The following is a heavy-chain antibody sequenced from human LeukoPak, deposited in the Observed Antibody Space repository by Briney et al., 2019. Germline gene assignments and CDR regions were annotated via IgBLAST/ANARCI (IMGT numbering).Heavy chain of an antibody. Sequence: GGSLRLSWAASGLTFGSYWMHWVRQAQGKGLVWVSRINTDGSTTTYADSVKGRFRISRDSARNTLYLQMNSLRAEDTAVYYCARGSYSSSSLPFDYWGQGTLVTVSS. CDR3: ARGSYSSSSLPFDY. D-gene: IGHD6-6*01. V-gene: IGHV3-74*01. CDR2: INTDGSTT. J-gene: IGHJ4*02. CDR1: GLTFGSYW.